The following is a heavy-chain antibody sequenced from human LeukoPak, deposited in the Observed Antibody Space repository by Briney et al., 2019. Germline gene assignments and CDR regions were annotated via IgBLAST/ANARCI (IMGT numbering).Heavy chain of an antibody. V-gene: IGHV4-59*08. CDR1: GASISSYY. CDR2: IYHSGST. J-gene: IGHJ4*02. CDR3: ASWVVIAQFDY. Sequence: PSETLSLTCTVSGASISSYYWSWIRQPPGKGVEWIGYIYHSGSTVYRPSLKSRVTISVDTSKNQFSLKLSSVTAADTAVYYCASWVVIAQFDYWGQGTLVTVSS. D-gene: IGHD2-21*01.